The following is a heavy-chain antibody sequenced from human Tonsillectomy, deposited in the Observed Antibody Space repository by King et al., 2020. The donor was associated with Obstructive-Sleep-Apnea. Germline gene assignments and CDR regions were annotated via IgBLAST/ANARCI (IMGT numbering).Heavy chain of an antibody. Sequence: QLQLQESGPGLVKPSETLSLTCTVSGGSISSYYWSWIRQPAGKGLEWIGRIYTSGSTNYNPSLKSRVTMSVDTSKNQFSLKLSSVTAADTAVYYCARGYCSGGSCVSYNWFDPWGQGTLVTVSS. CDR3: ARGYCSGGSCVSYNWFDP. J-gene: IGHJ5*02. CDR1: GGSISSYY. CDR2: IYTSGST. D-gene: IGHD2-15*01. V-gene: IGHV4-4*07.